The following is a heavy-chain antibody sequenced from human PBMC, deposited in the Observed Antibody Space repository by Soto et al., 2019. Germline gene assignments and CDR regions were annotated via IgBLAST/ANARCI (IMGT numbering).Heavy chain of an antibody. D-gene: IGHD6-19*01. CDR1: GGSISSYY. J-gene: IGHJ1*01. V-gene: IGHV4-59*01. Sequence: SETLSLTCTVSGGSISSYYWSWIRQPPGKGLEWIGYIYYSGSTNYTPSLKSRVTISVDTSKNQFTLKLSSVTAADTAVYYCARGTLLGWRRDFYAYSGQGTPDTVSS. CDR3: ARGTLLGWRRDFYAY. CDR2: IYYSGST.